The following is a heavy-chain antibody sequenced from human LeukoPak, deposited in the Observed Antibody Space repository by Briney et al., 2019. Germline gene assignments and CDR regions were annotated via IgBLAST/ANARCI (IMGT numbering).Heavy chain of an antibody. D-gene: IGHD2/OR15-2a*01. V-gene: IGHV1-69-2*01. CDR2: VDPEDGET. CDR1: GFTSTDYY. J-gene: IGHJ6*03. CDR3: ATLNPDSTYYYYMDV. Sequence: ASVKVSCKASGFTSTDYYMHWVQQAPGKGLEWMGLVDPEDGETIYAEKFQGRVTITADTSTDTAYMELSSLRSEDTAVYYCATLNPDSTYYYYMDVWGKGTTVTVSS.